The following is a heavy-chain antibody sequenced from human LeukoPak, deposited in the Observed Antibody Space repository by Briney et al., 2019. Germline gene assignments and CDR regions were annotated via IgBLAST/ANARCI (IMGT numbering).Heavy chain of an antibody. J-gene: IGHJ4*02. V-gene: IGHV3-23*01. CDR3: AKASSSTWPYYFDS. D-gene: IGHD6-13*01. Sequence: TGGSLRLSCAASGFTFSSYVMAYVRHSPGKGLEWVPALTGDGSDTYYPDSVKGRFIISRDDSKNTLYLEMNSLRADDTAVYYCAKASSSTWPYYFDSWGQGTLVTVSS. CDR1: GFTFSSYV. CDR2: LTGDGSDT.